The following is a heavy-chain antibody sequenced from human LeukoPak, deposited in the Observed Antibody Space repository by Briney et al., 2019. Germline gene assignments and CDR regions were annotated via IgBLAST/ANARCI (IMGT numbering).Heavy chain of an antibody. Sequence: ASVKVSCKASGYTFTNYYMHWVRPALGQGLEWMGIINPSGGSTSYAQKFQGRVTMTRDTSTSTVYMELSSLRSEDTAVYYCARDVSEVVRGNWYFDLWGRGTLVTVSS. J-gene: IGHJ2*01. CDR3: ARDVSEVVRGNWYFDL. D-gene: IGHD3-10*01. CDR1: GYTFTNYY. V-gene: IGHV1-46*01. CDR2: INPSGGST.